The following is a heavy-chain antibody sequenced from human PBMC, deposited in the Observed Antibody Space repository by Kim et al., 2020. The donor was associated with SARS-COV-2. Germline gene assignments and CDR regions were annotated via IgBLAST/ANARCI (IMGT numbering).Heavy chain of an antibody. CDR3: LGDEYFDWSLDY. CDR1: GFSVSSNY. CDR2: MYSEGRT. Sequence: GGSLRLSCAASGFSVSSNYMSWVRQAPGKGLEWVSVMYSEGRTYYADSVKGRFTISRHNSKNTLYLQMNSLKTEDTAVYYCLGDEYFDWSLDYWGQGTLVTVSS. D-gene: IGHD3-9*01. J-gene: IGHJ4*02. V-gene: IGHV3-53*04.